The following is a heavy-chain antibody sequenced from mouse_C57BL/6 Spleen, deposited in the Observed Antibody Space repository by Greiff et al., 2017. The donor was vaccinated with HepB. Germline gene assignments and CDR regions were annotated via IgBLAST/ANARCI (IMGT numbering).Heavy chain of an antibody. V-gene: IGHV1-26*01. CDR2: INPNNGGT. CDR1: GYTFTDYY. CDR3: AENYGGYFDV. J-gene: IGHJ1*03. D-gene: IGHD1-1*01. Sequence: VQLQQSGPELVKPGASVKISCKASGYTFTDYYMNWVKQSHGKILEWIGDINPNNGGTSYNQKFKGKATLTVDKSSSTAYMELRSLTSEDSAVYYCAENYGGYFDVWGTGTTVTVSS.